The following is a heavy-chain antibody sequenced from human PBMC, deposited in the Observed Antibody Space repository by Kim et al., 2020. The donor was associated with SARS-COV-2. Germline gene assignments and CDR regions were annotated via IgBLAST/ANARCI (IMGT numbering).Heavy chain of an antibody. Sequence: ASVKVSCKASGYTFTSYYMHWVRQAPGQGLEWMGIINPSGGSTSYAQKFQGRVTMTRDTSTSTVYMELSSLRSEDTAVYYCARVRGGFGELLTPGFYYYGMDVWGQGTTVTVSS. CDR2: INPSGGST. D-gene: IGHD3-10*01. CDR3: ARVRGGFGELLTPGFYYYGMDV. J-gene: IGHJ6*02. CDR1: GYTFTSYY. V-gene: IGHV1-46*01.